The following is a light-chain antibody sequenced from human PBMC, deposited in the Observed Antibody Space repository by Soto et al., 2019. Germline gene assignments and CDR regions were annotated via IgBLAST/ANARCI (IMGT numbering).Light chain of an antibody. Sequence: QSVLTQPPSVSVAPGQRVTISCTGSSTNIGAGYDVHWYQQLPGTAPKLLIYGDNNRPSGVPDRFSGSKSGTSASLAITGLQAEDEADYYGQSYDSSLSAWVFGGGTKLTVL. V-gene: IGLV1-40*01. CDR1: STNIGAGYD. CDR3: QSYDSSLSAWV. J-gene: IGLJ3*02. CDR2: GDN.